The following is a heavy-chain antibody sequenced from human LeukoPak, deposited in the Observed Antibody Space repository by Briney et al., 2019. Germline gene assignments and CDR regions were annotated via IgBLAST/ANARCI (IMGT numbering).Heavy chain of an antibody. CDR3: AKGSVAATYKFDC. Sequence: GGSLRLSCAASGFTFNNFAMSWVRQAPGTGLEWVSAISGSAGSTYYADSVKDRFTISRDNSKNTLYLQMDSLGAEDTAVYFCAKGSVAATYKFDCWGQGTLVTVSS. D-gene: IGHD6-19*01. CDR2: ISGSAGST. V-gene: IGHV3-23*01. J-gene: IGHJ4*02. CDR1: GFTFNNFA.